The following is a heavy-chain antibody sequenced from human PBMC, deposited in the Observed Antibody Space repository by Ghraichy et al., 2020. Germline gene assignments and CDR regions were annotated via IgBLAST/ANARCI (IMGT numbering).Heavy chain of an antibody. J-gene: IGHJ4*02. CDR2: INPNSGAT. Sequence: ASVKVSCKASRDTFSGYYMHWVRQAPGQGLEWMGWINPNSGATYYVQKFQGRVTMTRDTSISTAYMDLSRLTSDDTAVYYCARGLKTDDYPGRYFDYWGQGTLVTVSS. V-gene: IGHV1-2*02. CDR3: ARGLKTDDYPGRYFDY. D-gene: IGHD4-11*01. CDR1: RDTFSGYY.